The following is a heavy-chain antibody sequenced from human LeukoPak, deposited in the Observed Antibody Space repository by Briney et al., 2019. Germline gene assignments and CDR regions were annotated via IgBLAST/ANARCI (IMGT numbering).Heavy chain of an antibody. V-gene: IGHV3-74*01. CDR2: INSDGSST. D-gene: IGHD3-22*01. Sequence: PGGSLRLSRAASGFTFSSYWMHWVRHAPGKGLVWVSRINSDGSSTSYADSVKGRFTISRDNAKNTLYLQMNSLRAEDTAVYYCAREEYYYDSSGYYTYFDYWGQGTLVTVSS. CDR3: AREEYYYDSSGYYTYFDY. J-gene: IGHJ4*02. CDR1: GFTFSSYW.